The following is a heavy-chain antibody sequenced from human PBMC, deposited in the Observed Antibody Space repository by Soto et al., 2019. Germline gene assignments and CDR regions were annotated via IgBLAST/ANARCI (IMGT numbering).Heavy chain of an antibody. V-gene: IGHV7-4-1*01. J-gene: IGHJ4*02. CDR2: INTNTGNP. CDR1: GYTFTSYA. Sequence: ASVKVSCKASGYTFTSYALNWVRQAPGQGLEWMGWINTNTGNPTSAQGFTGRFVFSLDTSVSTAYLQIFSLKAEDTAVYYCARIYDYGDYVYFDYWGQGTLVTVSS. D-gene: IGHD4-17*01. CDR3: ARIYDYGDYVYFDY.